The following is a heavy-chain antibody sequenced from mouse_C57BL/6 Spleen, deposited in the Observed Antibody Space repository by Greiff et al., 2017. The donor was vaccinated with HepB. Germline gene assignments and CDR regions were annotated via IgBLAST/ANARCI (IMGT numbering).Heavy chain of an antibody. CDR1: GFTFSSYA. D-gene: IGHD1-1*01. V-gene: IGHV5-4*03. CDR3: ARGKSYGGYFDV. CDR2: ISDGGSYT. J-gene: IGHJ1*03. Sequence: EVKVVESGGGLVKPGGSLKLSCAASGFTFSSYAMSWVRQTPEKRLEWVATISDGGSYTYYPDNVKGRFTISRDNAKNNLYLQMSHLKSEDTAMYYCARGKSYGGYFDVWGTGTTVTVSS.